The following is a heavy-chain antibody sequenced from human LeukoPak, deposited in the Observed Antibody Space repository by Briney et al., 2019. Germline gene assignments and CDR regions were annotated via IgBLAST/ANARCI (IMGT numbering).Heavy chain of an antibody. J-gene: IGHJ6*03. Sequence: GGSLRLSCAASGFTFSSYWMSWVGQAPGKGLKWVANIKQDESEKYYVDSVKGRFTISRDNAKNSLYLQMNSLRAEDTAVYYCARIGPGRDSSSWYRRVDYMDVWGKGTTVTVSS. CDR1: GFTFSSYW. CDR2: IKQDESEK. D-gene: IGHD6-13*01. CDR3: ARIGPGRDSSSWYRRVDYMDV. V-gene: IGHV3-7*01.